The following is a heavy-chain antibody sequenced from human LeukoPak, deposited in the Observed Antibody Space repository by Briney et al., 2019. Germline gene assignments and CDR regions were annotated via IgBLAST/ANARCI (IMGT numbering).Heavy chain of an antibody. J-gene: IGHJ4*02. CDR3: ARLPQYQLLYRPGIEY. CDR2: IYYSGST. CDR1: GVSISSSSYY. D-gene: IGHD2-2*02. Sequence: PSETLSLTCTVSGVSISSSSYYWGWIRQPPGKGLEWIGSIYYSGSTYYNPSLKSRVTISVDTSKNQFSLKLSSVTAEETAVYCCARLPQYQLLYRPGIEYWGQGTLVTVSS. V-gene: IGHV4-39*01.